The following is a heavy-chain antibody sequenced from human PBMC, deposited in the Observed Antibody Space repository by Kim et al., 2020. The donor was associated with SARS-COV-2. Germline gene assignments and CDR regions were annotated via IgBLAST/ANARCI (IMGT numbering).Heavy chain of an antibody. D-gene: IGHD5-18*01. J-gene: IGHJ4*02. CDR3: ARVIPGDTAMVPDY. Sequence: GGSLRLSCAASGFTFSSYSMNWVRQAPGKGLEWVSYISSSSGTIYYADSVKGRFTISRDNAKNSLYLQMNSLRDEDTAVYYCARVIPGDTAMVPDYWGQGTLVTVSS. CDR2: ISSSSGTI. CDR1: GFTFSSYS. V-gene: IGHV3-48*02.